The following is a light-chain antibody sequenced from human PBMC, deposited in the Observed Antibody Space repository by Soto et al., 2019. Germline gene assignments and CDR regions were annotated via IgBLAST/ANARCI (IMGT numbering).Light chain of an antibody. CDR3: TADKTSRSPYV. CDR2: DVS. Sequence: QSVLTQPASVSGSPGESITISCPGTNSDVGGYNYVSWYQQHPGKAPKLMIYDVSNRPSGVSNRFSGSKSGNTASLTISGLQAYVEDDYSATADKTSRSPYVFGTGPKVTV. V-gene: IGLV2-14*01. J-gene: IGLJ1*01. CDR1: NSDVGGYNY.